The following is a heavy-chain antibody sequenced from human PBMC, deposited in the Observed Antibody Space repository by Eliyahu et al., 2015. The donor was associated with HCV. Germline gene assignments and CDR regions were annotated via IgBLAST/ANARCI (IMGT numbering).Heavy chain of an antibody. CDR2: MNPNSGNT. D-gene: IGHD3-22*01. Sequence: QVQLVQSGAEVKKPGASVKVXCKASGYTFTSYDVNWVRQATGQGLEWMGWMNPNSGNTGYAQKFRGRVSMTTDSSITTVYMELSSLRSDDTAVYYCARGLDYYDSSGYDYWGQGTLVNVSS. V-gene: IGHV1-8*01. CDR3: ARGLDYYDSSGYDY. CDR1: GYTFTSYD. J-gene: IGHJ4*02.